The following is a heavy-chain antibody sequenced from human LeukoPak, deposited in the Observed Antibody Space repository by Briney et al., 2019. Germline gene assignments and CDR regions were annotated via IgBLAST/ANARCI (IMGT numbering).Heavy chain of an antibody. CDR3: AKDPDYSNYGFDP. Sequence: GGSLRLSCVASGFTFDTFAMSWVRQAPGKGLEWVSAISGSGGSTYYADSVKGRFTISRDNSKNTLYLQMNSLRAEDTAVYYCAKDPDYSNYGFDPWGQGTLVTVSS. CDR2: ISGSGGST. D-gene: IGHD4-11*01. J-gene: IGHJ5*02. V-gene: IGHV3-23*01. CDR1: GFTFDTFA.